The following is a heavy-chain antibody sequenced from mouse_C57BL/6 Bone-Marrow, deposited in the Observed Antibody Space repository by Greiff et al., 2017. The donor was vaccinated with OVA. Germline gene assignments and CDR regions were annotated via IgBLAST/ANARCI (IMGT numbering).Heavy chain of an antibody. CDR2: INPYNGGT. CDR3: ASRWLLLYFDY. V-gene: IGHV1-19*01. CDR1: GYTFTDYY. Sequence: EVQRVESGPVLVKPGASVKMSCKASGYTFTDYYMNWVKQSHGKSLEWIGVINPYNGGTSYNQKFKGKATLTVDKSSSTAYMELNSLTSEDSAVYYCASRWLLLYFDYWGQGTTLTVSS. J-gene: IGHJ2*01. D-gene: IGHD2-3*01.